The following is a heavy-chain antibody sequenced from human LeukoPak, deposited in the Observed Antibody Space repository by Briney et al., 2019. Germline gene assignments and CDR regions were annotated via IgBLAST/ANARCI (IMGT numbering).Heavy chain of an antibody. CDR2: VSGNKGNR. J-gene: IGHJ5*02. V-gene: IGHV1-18*04. CDR3: ARGWNGDACYQLGYIYWLDP. D-gene: IGHD2-21*02. Sequence: ASVKVSCKTSGTMFSGYYIHWVRQAPGQGLEWVGWVSGNKGNRHSAQKFQGRVTMTTDTSTSTAYMELRRLRSDDTAVYFCARGWNGDACYQLGYIYWLDPWGQGTLVTVSS. CDR1: GTMFSGYY.